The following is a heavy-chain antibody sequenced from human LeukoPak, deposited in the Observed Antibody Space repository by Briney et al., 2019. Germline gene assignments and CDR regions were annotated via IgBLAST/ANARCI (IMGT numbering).Heavy chain of an antibody. CDR1: GFDFSDYW. Sequence: GGSLRLSCAASGFDFSDYWMHWVRQAPAKGPVWVSRVNTDGDSTIYADFVEGRFTISRDNAKNTLYLRMRTLRAEDTAVYYCARTRGNAFNIWGLGTLVTVSS. CDR2: VNTDGDST. J-gene: IGHJ3*02. D-gene: IGHD3-10*01. CDR3: ARTRGNAFNI. V-gene: IGHV3-74*01.